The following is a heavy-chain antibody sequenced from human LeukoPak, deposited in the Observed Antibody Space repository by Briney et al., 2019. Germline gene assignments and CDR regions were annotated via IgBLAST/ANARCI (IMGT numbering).Heavy chain of an antibody. CDR1: GFTFSDHA. V-gene: IGHV3-23*01. D-gene: IGHD1-26*01. Sequence: PGGSLRLSSSVSGFTFSDHAMSWVRQAPGKGLEWVLGISFSGRSTNYADSVKGRFIISRDNSNNTLYLQMNSLRAEDTAVYYRAKDREKGVGATIFDHWSQGTLVTVSS. J-gene: IGHJ4*02. CDR2: ISFSGRST. CDR3: AKDREKGVGATIFDH.